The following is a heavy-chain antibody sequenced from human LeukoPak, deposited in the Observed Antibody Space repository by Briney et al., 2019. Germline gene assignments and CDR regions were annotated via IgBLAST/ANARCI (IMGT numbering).Heavy chain of an antibody. J-gene: IGHJ5*02. CDR3: AKDLDFTIFQADWFDP. Sequence: GGSLRLSCAASGFTFSSYGMHWVRQAPGKGLEWVAFIRHDGSNKYYADSVKGRFTISRDNSKNTLYLQMNSLRAEDTAVYYCAKDLDFTIFQADWFDPWGQGTLVTVSS. V-gene: IGHV3-30*02. CDR1: GFTFSSYG. CDR2: IRHDGSNK. D-gene: IGHD3-3*01.